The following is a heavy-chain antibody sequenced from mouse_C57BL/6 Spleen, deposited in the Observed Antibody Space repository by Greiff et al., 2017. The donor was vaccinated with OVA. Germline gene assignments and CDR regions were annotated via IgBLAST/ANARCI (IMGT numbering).Heavy chain of an antibody. D-gene: IGHD1-1*01. V-gene: IGHV5-9-1*02. Sequence: EVQLVESGEGLVKPGGSLKLSCAASGFTFSSYAMSWVRQTPEKRLEWVAYISSGGDYIYYADTVKGRFTISRDNARNTLYLQMSSLKSEDTAMYYCTRDQGYYGSSLYFDYWGQGTTLTVSS. CDR3: TRDQGYYGSSLYFDY. CDR1: GFTFSSYA. J-gene: IGHJ2*01. CDR2: ISSGGDYI.